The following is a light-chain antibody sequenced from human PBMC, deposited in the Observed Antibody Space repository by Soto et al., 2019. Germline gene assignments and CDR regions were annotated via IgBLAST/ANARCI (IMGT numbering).Light chain of an antibody. CDR1: QSVGRDY. CDR3: QQYASSPLT. J-gene: IGKJ4*01. CDR2: HAS. V-gene: IGKV3-20*01. Sequence: EIVLTQSPGTLSLSPGERATLSCRASQSVGRDYLAWYQQKPGQAPRLLIYHASSRATGIPDRFSGSGSGTDFTLTISRLEPEDFAEFYCQQYASSPLTSGGRTKVEIK.